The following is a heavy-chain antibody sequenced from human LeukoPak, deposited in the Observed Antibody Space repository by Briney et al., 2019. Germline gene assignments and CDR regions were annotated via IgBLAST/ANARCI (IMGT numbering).Heavy chain of an antibody. D-gene: IGHD3-22*01. Sequence: GGSLRLSCAASGFTFRSYWMTWVRQAPGKGLEWVANIKQDGSEKYYVDSVKGRFTISRDNAKNSLYLQMNSLRAEDTAVYYCARDRQILGGGYDYWGQGTLVTVSS. CDR2: IKQDGSEK. V-gene: IGHV3-7*04. J-gene: IGHJ4*02. CDR3: ARDRQILGGGYDY. CDR1: GFTFRSYW.